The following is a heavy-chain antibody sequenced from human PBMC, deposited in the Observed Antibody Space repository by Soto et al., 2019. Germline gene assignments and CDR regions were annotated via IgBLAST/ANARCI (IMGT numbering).Heavy chain of an antibody. CDR2: IIPIFGTA. D-gene: IGHD3-3*02. Sequence: QVQLVQSGAEVKKPGASVKVSCKASGYTFTGFYMQWVRQAPGQGLEWMGGIIPIFGTANYAQKFQGRVTITADESTSTAYMELSSLRSEDTAVYYCARDLASPDYYYGMDVWGQGTTVTVSS. J-gene: IGHJ6*02. CDR3: ARDLASPDYYYGMDV. V-gene: IGHV1-69*01. CDR1: GYTFTGFY.